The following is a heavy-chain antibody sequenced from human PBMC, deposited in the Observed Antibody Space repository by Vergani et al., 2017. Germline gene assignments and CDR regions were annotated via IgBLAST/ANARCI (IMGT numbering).Heavy chain of an antibody. CDR1: GFTSAGYA. CDR2: SNTNGDYT. D-gene: IGHD1-1*01. CDR3: AKGGWNYWFDS. J-gene: IGHJ5*01. V-gene: IGHV3-23*04. Sequence: EVQLEESGGGLVLPGRSLRLSCVASGFTSAGYAMHWVRQAPGKGLEWVSTSNTNGDYTRYGDSVKGRFTISRDNSKSTLYLQMNSLRAEDTAIYYCAKGGWNYWFDSWGQGTLVIVS.